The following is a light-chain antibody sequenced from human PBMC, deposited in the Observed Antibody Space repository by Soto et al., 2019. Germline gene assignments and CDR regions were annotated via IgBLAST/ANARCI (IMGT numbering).Light chain of an antibody. J-gene: IGLJ3*02. Sequence: QSALTQPPSASGSPGQSVTISCTGTSSDIGAYNYVSWYQQHPGKAPKLMIHEVSKRPSGVPDRFSGSKSGNTASLTVSGRQVEDEADYYCSSYAGSNGRWVVGGGTKLTVL. CDR1: SSDIGAYNY. CDR3: SSYAGSNGRWV. V-gene: IGLV2-8*01. CDR2: EVS.